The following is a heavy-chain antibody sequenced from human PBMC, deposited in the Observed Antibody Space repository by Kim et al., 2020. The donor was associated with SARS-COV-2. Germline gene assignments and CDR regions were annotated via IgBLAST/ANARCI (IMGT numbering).Heavy chain of an antibody. Sequence: GESLKISCKGSGYSFTSYWIGWVRQMPGKGLEWMGIIYPGDSDTRYSPSFQGQVTISADKSISTAYLQWSSLKASDTAMYYCARRADTAMVKGGFDYWGQGTLVTVSS. CDR1: GYSFTSYW. CDR2: IYPGDSDT. D-gene: IGHD5-18*01. CDR3: ARRADTAMVKGGFDY. V-gene: IGHV5-51*01. J-gene: IGHJ4*02.